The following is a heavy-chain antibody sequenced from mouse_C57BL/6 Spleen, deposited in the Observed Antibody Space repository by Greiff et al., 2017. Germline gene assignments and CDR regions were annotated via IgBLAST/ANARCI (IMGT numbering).Heavy chain of an antibody. CDR1: GFTFSDYG. CDR2: ISSGSSTI. Sequence: EVKLMESGGGLVKPGGSLTLSCAASGFTFSDYGMHWVRQAPEKGLEWVAYISSGSSTIYYADTVKGRFTISRDNAKNTLFLQMTSLRSEDTAMYYCARRYSNSYYYAMDYWGQGTSVTVSS. J-gene: IGHJ4*01. CDR3: ARRYSNSYYYAMDY. D-gene: IGHD2-5*01. V-gene: IGHV5-17*01.